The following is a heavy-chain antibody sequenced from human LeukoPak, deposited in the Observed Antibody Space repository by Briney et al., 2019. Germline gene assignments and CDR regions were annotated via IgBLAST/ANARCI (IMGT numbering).Heavy chain of an antibody. Sequence: SETLSLTCTVSGGSISSYYWSWIRQPAGKGLEWIGRIYTSGSTNYNPSLKSRVTISVDTSKNQFSLKLSSVTAADTAVYYCARQDGPTYYYDSSGYYNWYFDLWGRGTLATVSS. CDR1: GGSISSYY. J-gene: IGHJ2*01. D-gene: IGHD3-22*01. CDR3: ARQDGPTYYYDSSGYYNWYFDL. V-gene: IGHV4-4*07. CDR2: IYTSGST.